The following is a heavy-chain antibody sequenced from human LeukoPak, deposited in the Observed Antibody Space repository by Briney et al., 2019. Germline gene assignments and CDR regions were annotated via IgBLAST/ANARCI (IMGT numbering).Heavy chain of an antibody. Sequence: GGSLRLSCAASGFTFDDYAMHWVRQAPGKGLEWVSGISWNSGSIGYADSVKGRFTISRDNAKNSLYLQMNSLRAEDTALYYCASAAVNAFDIWGQGTMVTDSS. CDR2: ISWNSGSI. J-gene: IGHJ3*02. CDR1: GFTFDDYA. D-gene: IGHD6-13*01. CDR3: ASAAVNAFDI. V-gene: IGHV3-9*01.